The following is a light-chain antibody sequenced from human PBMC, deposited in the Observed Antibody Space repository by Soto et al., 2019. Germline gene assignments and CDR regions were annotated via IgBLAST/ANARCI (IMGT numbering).Light chain of an antibody. Sequence: EIVLTPSPGTLSLSPGERATLSCRASQSVSSNYLAWYKQKPGQAPSLLIYGAFSRATGIPDRFSGSGSGTDFTLTISRLEHEGFAVYYCQQYGSSLLFGQGTRLEIK. J-gene: IGKJ5*01. CDR2: GAF. CDR3: QQYGSSLL. CDR1: QSVSSNY. V-gene: IGKV3-20*01.